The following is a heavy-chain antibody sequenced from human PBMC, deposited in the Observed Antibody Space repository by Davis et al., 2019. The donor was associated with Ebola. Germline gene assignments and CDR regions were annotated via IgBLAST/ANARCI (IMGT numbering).Heavy chain of an antibody. CDR3: AKEKTTVTTFWYFDL. Sequence: GGSLRLSCAASGFNFDDFAMHWVRQGPGKGLEWVAGISWNSDREGYADSVKGRFTISRDNAKNSLYLQMNSLRAEDTAVYYCAKEKTTVTTFWYFDLWGRGTLVTVSS. V-gene: IGHV3-9*01. CDR1: GFNFDDFA. D-gene: IGHD4-17*01. CDR2: ISWNSDRE. J-gene: IGHJ2*01.